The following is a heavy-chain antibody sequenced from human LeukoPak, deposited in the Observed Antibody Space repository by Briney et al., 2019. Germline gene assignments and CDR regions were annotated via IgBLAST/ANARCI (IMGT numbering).Heavy chain of an antibody. V-gene: IGHV1-2*02. CDR1: GYTFTDYY. Sequence: ASVKVSCKASGYTFTDYYIHWVRQAPGQGLEWVGWINPNSGGTKYAQKFQGRVTMTRDTSISTAYMELSRLRSDDTAVYYCARDGQLAAYYYYYMDVWGKGTTVTVSS. CDR3: ARDGQLAAYYYYYMDV. J-gene: IGHJ6*03. D-gene: IGHD6-6*01. CDR2: INPNSGGT.